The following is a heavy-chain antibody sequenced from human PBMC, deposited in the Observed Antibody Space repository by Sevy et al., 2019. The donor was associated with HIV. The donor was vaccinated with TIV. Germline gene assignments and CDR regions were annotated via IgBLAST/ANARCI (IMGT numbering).Heavy chain of an antibody. V-gene: IGHV4-34*01. CDR1: GGSFSGYY. CDR3: ARAPPVVVVPGAPSWFDP. J-gene: IGHJ5*02. Sequence: SETLSLTCAVYGGSFSGYYWNWIRQSPGKGLEWIGEINHSGSTHYNPSLKSLVTISVDTSKNQFSLRLNSVTAADTAVYYCARAPPVVVVPGAPSWFDPWGQGTLVTVSS. D-gene: IGHD2-2*01. CDR2: INHSGST.